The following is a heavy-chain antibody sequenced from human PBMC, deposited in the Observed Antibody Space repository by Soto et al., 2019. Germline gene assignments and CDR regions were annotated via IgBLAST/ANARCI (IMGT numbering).Heavy chain of an antibody. CDR2: INPNSGGT. J-gene: IGHJ6*02. Sequence: ASVKVSCKASGYTFTGYYMHWVRQAPGQGLEWMGWINPNSGGTNYAQKFQGRVTMTRDTSISTAYMELSRLRSDDTAVYYCARVANTVFGVVIIPPSHYYYGMDVWGQGTTVTVSS. V-gene: IGHV1-2*02. D-gene: IGHD3-3*01. CDR1: GYTFTGYY. CDR3: ARVANTVFGVVIIPPSHYYYGMDV.